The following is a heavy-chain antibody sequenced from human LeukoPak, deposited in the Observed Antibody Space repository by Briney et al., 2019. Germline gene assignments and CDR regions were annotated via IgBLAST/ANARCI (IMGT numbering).Heavy chain of an antibody. CDR1: GGTFSSSA. V-gene: IGHV1-69*04. D-gene: IGHD3-10*01. CDR2: IIPILGIA. CDR3: ARALYYYGSGSYSYGMDV. J-gene: IGHJ6*02. Sequence: GASVKVSCKASGGTFSSSAISWVRQAPGQGLEWMGRIIPILGIANYAQKFQGRVTITADKSTSTAYMELSSLRSEDTAVYYCARALYYYGSGSYSYGMDVWGQGTTVTVSS.